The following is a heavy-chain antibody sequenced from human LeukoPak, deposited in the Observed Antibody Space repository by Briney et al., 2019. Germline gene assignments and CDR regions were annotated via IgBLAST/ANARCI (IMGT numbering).Heavy chain of an antibody. Sequence: GGSLRLSCAASGFTFSSYSMNWVRQAPGKGLEWVSSISSSSSYIYYADSVKGRFTISRDNAKNSLYLQMNSLRAEDTAVYYCARITIFGAVSQPYYYYGMDVWGQGTTVTVSS. D-gene: IGHD3-3*01. CDR2: ISSSSSYI. J-gene: IGHJ6*02. CDR3: ARITIFGAVSQPYYYYGMDV. CDR1: GFTFSSYS. V-gene: IGHV3-21*01.